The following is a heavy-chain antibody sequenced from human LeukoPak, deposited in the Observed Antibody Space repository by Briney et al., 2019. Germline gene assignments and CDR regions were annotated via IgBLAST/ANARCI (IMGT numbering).Heavy chain of an antibody. CDR3: GSDRYFSFAS. J-gene: IGHJ4*02. Sequence: GGSLTLSCTVSGFTFSSYSMNWVRQAPGKGLEWVSYICNSGSPIFYADSVKGRYSISRHNAPNSAYLQMNSLRDEDTAVYYCGSDRYFSFASWGQGTLVTAS. V-gene: IGHV3-48*02. CDR1: GFTFSSYS. D-gene: IGHD2/OR15-2a*01. CDR2: ICNSGSPI.